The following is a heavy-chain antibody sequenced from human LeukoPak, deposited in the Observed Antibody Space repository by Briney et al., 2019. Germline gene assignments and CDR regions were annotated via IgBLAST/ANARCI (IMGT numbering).Heavy chain of an antibody. CDR3: ARGRAAGYFDY. CDR2: IYYSGST. Sequence: KPSETLSLTCTVSGGSISSYYLSWIRQPPGKGLEWIGYIYYSGSTNYNPSLKSRVTISVDTSKNQFSLKLSSVTAADTAVYYCARGRAAGYFDYWGQGTLVTVSS. V-gene: IGHV4-59*01. J-gene: IGHJ4*02. CDR1: GGSISSYY. D-gene: IGHD6-13*01.